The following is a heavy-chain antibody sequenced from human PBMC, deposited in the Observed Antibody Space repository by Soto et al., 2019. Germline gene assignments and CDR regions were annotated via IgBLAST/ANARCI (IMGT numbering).Heavy chain of an antibody. CDR2: IYYSGST. Sequence: SETLSHTCTVSGGSISRGGYYWSWIRQHPGKGLEWIGYIYYSGSTYYNPSLKSRVTISVYTSKNQFSLKLSSLTAADSVLYYCARLLPYYYDSSGSFFDYWGQGTLVTVSS. CDR1: GGSISRGGYY. D-gene: IGHD3-22*01. J-gene: IGHJ4*02. CDR3: ARLLPYYYDSSGSFFDY. V-gene: IGHV4-31*03.